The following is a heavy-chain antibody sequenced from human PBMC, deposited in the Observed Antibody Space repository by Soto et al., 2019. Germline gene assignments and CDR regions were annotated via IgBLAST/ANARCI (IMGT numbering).Heavy chain of an antibody. V-gene: IGHV3-33*01. D-gene: IGHD3-10*01. CDR2: ILNDGSNR. J-gene: IGHJ6*02. CDR1: EFTFSNYG. CDR3: ARDDEYSGNGMDV. Sequence: QVQLVESGGGVVQPGRSLRLSCAASEFTFSNYGVHWVRQAPGKGLEWVAVILNDGSNRYHADSVKDRFTISRDNSKNTLYLQMNRLRAEDTAVYYCARDDEYSGNGMDVWGQGTTVTVS.